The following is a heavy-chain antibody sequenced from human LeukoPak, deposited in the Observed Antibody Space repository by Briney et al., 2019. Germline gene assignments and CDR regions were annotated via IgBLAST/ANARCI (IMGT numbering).Heavy chain of an antibody. J-gene: IGHJ6*02. V-gene: IGHV3-23*01. Sequence: GGSLRLSCAASGFTFSSYAMSWVRQAPGKGLEWVSAISGSGGSTYYADSVKGRFTISRDNSKNTLYLQMNSLRAEDTAVYYCATAYYYGSGSYYLPYYYYGMDVWGQGTTVTISS. CDR1: GFTFSSYA. D-gene: IGHD3-10*01. CDR2: ISGSGGST. CDR3: ATAYYYGSGSYYLPYYYYGMDV.